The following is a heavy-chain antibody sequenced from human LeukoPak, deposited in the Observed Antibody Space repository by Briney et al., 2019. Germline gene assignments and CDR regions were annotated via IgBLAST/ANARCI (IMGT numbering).Heavy chain of an antibody. CDR2: IKPNSGGT. CDR1: GYTFTDYY. CDR3: ARDFPYGDYATSYFDY. D-gene: IGHD4-17*01. Sequence: ASVKVSCKASGYTFTDYYIHWVRQAPGQGLEWMGWIKPNSGGTRYEQKFQGRVTMTRDTSISTAYMELSSVTAADTAVYYCARDFPYGDYATSYFDYWGQGTLVTVSS. J-gene: IGHJ4*02. V-gene: IGHV1-2*02.